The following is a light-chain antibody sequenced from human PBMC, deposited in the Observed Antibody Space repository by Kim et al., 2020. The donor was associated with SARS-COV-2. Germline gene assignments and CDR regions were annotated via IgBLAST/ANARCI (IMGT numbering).Light chain of an antibody. CDR2: KDR. J-gene: IGLJ3*02. CDR3: QTSDSTTPHPGV. Sequence: PGQTATITCSGETLAKQYAYWYQRKPGQAPVLVIYKDRERPSGIPERFSGSSSETTVTLTITGVQAEDEADYYCQTSDSTTPHPGVFGGGTQLTVL. V-gene: IGLV3-25*03. CDR1: TLAKQY.